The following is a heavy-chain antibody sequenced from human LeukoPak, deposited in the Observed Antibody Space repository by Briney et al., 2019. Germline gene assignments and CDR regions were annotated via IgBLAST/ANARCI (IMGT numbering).Heavy chain of an antibody. CDR2: INPTTGDT. Sequence: ASVKVSCKASGYTFTSYYMHWVHQAPGQGLEWMGIINPTTGDTTYAQKFQGRLTMTRDMSTSTFYMELSSLTSEDTAVFYCARYGFSAVWQGGWHAFDIWGQGTVVTVSS. V-gene: IGHV1-46*01. CDR3: ARYGFSAVWQGGWHAFDI. D-gene: IGHD2-15*01. CDR1: GYTFTSYY. J-gene: IGHJ3*02.